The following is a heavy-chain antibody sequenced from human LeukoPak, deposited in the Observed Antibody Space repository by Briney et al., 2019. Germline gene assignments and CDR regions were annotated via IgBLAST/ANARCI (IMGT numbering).Heavy chain of an antibody. CDR2: ISYDGIIK. D-gene: IGHD6-13*01. Sequence: RSLRLSCAASGFTFRSDAMHWVRQAPGKGLEWVAFISYDGIIKHYADSVKGRFTTSRDNSKNTLYLQMNSLRGEDTAVYYCAKDLSTNWSFDYWGQGTLVTVSS. V-gene: IGHV3-30*18. J-gene: IGHJ4*02. CDR1: GFTFRSDA. CDR3: AKDLSTNWSFDY.